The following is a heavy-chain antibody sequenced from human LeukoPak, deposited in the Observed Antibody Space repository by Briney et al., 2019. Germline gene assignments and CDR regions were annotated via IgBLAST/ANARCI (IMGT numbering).Heavy chain of an antibody. D-gene: IGHD3-3*01. Sequence: QTGGSLRLSCAASGFTFSSYAMSWVRQAPGKGLEWVSAISGSGGSTYYADSVKGRFTISRDNSKNTLYLQMNSLRAEDTAVYYCAKDGMTYDFWSGYYLDYYMDVWGKGTTVTVSS. CDR3: AKDGMTYDFWSGYYLDYYMDV. CDR2: ISGSGGST. CDR1: GFTFSSYA. V-gene: IGHV3-23*01. J-gene: IGHJ6*03.